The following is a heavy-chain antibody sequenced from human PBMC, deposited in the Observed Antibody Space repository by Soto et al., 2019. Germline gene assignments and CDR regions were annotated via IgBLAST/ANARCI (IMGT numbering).Heavy chain of an antibody. D-gene: IGHD3-10*01. J-gene: IGHJ6*02. V-gene: IGHV1-69*01. Sequence: QVQLVQSGVEVKKPGSSVRVSCKASGDTFKNSVISWVRQAPGQGLEWMGGTIPLFGTTDYAQKFQGRLTITTDESTTTAYMEVSRLTSEDTPVYYCVAELDFGKLSVVWGQGTTVIVSS. CDR3: VAELDFGKLSVV. CDR2: TIPLFGTT. CDR1: GDTFKNSV.